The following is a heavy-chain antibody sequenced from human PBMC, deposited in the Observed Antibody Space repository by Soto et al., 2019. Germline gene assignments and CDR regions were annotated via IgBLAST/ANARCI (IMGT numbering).Heavy chain of an antibody. J-gene: IGHJ6*02. CDR3: ARNGGWFPRVYYYYGMDV. D-gene: IGHD2-15*01. CDR2: ISSSSSYI. Sequence: PGGSLRLSCAASGFTFSSYSMNWVRQAPGKGLEWVSSISSSSSYIYYADSVKGRFTISRDNAKNSLYLQMNSLRAEDTAVYYCARNGGWFPRVYYYYGMDVWGQGTTVTVSS. V-gene: IGHV3-21*01. CDR1: GFTFSSYS.